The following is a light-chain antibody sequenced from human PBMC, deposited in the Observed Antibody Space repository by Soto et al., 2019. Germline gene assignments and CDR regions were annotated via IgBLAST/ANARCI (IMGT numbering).Light chain of an antibody. CDR3: QSYDNHLSGWRV. J-gene: IGLJ2*01. V-gene: IGLV1-40*01. Sequence: QSALTQPPSVSGAPGQRVTISCTGSSSNIGAGYDVHWYQLLPGTAPKLLIYGNGNRPSGVPDRFSGSKSGTSASLAITGLQVEDEADYYCQSYDNHLSGWRVFGGGTKLTVL. CDR2: GNG. CDR1: SSNIGAGYD.